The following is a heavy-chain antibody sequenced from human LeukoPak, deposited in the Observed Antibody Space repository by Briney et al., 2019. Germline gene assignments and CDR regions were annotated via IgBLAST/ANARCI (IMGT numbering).Heavy chain of an antibody. D-gene: IGHD3-16*02. Sequence: SETLSLTCTASGGSISSYYWSWIRQPPGKGLEWIGYIYYSGSTNYNPSLKSRVTISVDTSKNQFSLKLSSVTAADTAVYYCARVLTFGGVIADYYMDVWGKGTTVTVSS. J-gene: IGHJ6*03. V-gene: IGHV4-59*01. CDR1: GGSISSYY. CDR2: IYYSGST. CDR3: ARVLTFGGVIADYYMDV.